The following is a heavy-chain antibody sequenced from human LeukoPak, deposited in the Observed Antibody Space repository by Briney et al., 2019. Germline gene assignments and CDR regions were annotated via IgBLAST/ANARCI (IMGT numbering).Heavy chain of an antibody. CDR2: IYYSGST. CDR1: GGSISSSSYY. D-gene: IGHD4-11*01. Sequence: SSETLSLTCNVSGGSISSSSYYWHWIRQPPGKGLEWIGSIYYSGSTYYNPSLKSRVTISVDTSKNQFSLKLSSVTAADTAVYYCARDRTSTVTMDFFDLWGRGTLVTVSS. V-gene: IGHV4-39*07. J-gene: IGHJ2*01. CDR3: ARDRTSTVTMDFFDL.